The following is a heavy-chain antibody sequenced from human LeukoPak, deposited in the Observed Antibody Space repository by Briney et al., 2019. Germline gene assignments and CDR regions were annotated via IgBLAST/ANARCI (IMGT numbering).Heavy chain of an antibody. CDR1: GYSFTSYW. Sequence: GESLKISCKGSGYSFTSYWIGWVRQMPGKGLEWMGIIYPGDSDTRYSPSFQGQVTISADKSISTAYLQWSSLKASDTAMYYCSTYYYDSSGYYCFDYWGQGTLVTVSS. J-gene: IGHJ4*02. D-gene: IGHD3-22*01. CDR3: STYYYDSSGYYCFDY. V-gene: IGHV5-51*01. CDR2: IYPGDSDT.